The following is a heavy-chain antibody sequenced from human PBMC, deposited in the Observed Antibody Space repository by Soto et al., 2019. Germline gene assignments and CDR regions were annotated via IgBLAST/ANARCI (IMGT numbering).Heavy chain of an antibody. Sequence: SETLSLTCTVSGGSMIAYYWNWMRQPPGKGLQWIGYTYYSGSTTYNPSLKSRVTISVDSSKNQFSLKLDSVTPADTAVYYCARVRGTAGKRYFDYWGQGTLVTVSS. J-gene: IGHJ4*02. CDR2: TYYSGST. D-gene: IGHD6-13*01. CDR1: GGSMIAYY. V-gene: IGHV4-59*01. CDR3: ARVRGTAGKRYFDY.